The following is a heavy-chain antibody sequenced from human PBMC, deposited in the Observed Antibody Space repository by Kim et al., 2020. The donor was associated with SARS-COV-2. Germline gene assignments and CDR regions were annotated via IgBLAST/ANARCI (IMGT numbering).Heavy chain of an antibody. V-gene: IGHV4-61*02. D-gene: IGHD2-2*01. CDR3: ARGYCSSTSCLNWFDP. CDR2: IYTSGST. Sequence: SETLSLTCTVSGGSISSGSYYWSWIRQPAGKGLEWIGRIYTSGSTNYNPSLKSRVTISVDTSKNQFSLKLSSVTAADTAVYYCARGYCSSTSCLNWFDPWGQGTLVTVSS. J-gene: IGHJ5*02. CDR1: GGSISSGSYY.